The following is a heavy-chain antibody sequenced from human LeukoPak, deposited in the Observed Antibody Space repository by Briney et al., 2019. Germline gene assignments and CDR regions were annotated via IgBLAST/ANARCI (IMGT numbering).Heavy chain of an antibody. CDR1: GYTFTGYY. Sequence: ASVKVSCKASGYTFTGYYMHWVRQAPGQGLEWMGWINPNSGGTNYAQKFQGRVTMTRDTSVSTAYMELSRLRSDDTAVYYCARVSVLLWFGESPRHWFDPWGQGTLVTVSS. CDR3: ARVSVLLWFGESPRHWFDP. J-gene: IGHJ5*02. CDR2: INPNSGGT. D-gene: IGHD3-10*01. V-gene: IGHV1-2*02.